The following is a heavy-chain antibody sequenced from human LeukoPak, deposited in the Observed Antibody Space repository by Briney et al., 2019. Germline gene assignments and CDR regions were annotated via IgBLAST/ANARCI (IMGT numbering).Heavy chain of an antibody. V-gene: IGHV4-39*07. CDR3: ASFYNWNARDV. D-gene: IGHD1-20*01. CDR2: IYYSGST. Sequence: SETLSLTCTVSGGSITSYYWGWIRQPPGKGLEWIGSIYYSGSTYYNPSLKSRVTISVDTSKNQFSLKLSSVTAADTAVYYCASFYNWNARDVWGQGTTVTVSS. CDR1: GGSITSYY. J-gene: IGHJ6*02.